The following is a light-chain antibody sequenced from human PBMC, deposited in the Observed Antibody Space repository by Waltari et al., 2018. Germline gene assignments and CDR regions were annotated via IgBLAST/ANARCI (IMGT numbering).Light chain of an antibody. CDR2: GAS. V-gene: IGKV3-15*01. J-gene: IGKJ1*01. CDR1: QSIGSN. CDR3: QQYNNWPET. Sequence: DIVMTQSPAPLSVSPGERATPSCRASQSIGSNLAWYQHKPGQAPRFLIYGASTRATGIPARFSGSGSGTEFTLTISSLQSADFAVYYCQQYNNWPETFGQGTKVEIK.